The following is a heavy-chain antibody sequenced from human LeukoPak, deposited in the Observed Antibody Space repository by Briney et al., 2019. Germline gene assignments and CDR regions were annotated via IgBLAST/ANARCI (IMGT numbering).Heavy chain of an antibody. CDR1: GGSFSGFY. J-gene: IGHJ6*02. CDR2: IYYSGST. V-gene: IGHV4-59*01. CDR3: ARDNWNYGSSMDV. D-gene: IGHD1-7*01. Sequence: SETLSLTCAVHGGSFSGFYWTWIRQSPKKGLEWIGYIYYSGSTNYNPSLKSRVTISVDTSKNQFSLKLSSVTAADTAVYYCARDNWNYGSSMDVWGQGTTVTVSS.